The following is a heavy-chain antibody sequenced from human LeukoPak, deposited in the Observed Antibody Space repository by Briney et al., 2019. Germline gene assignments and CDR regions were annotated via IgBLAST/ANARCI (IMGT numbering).Heavy chain of an antibody. CDR1: GFIFSNYE. CDR3: ARIGGTTH. D-gene: IGHD3-16*01. CDR2: ISSSGRNI. V-gene: IGHV3-48*03. Sequence: GGSLRLSCAASGFIFSNYEMNWVRQPPGKGLEWVSYISSSGRNIYNADSVKGRFTISRDNAKNSLYLQMNSLRVEDTAFYYCARIGGTTHWGQGTLVTVSS. J-gene: IGHJ4*02.